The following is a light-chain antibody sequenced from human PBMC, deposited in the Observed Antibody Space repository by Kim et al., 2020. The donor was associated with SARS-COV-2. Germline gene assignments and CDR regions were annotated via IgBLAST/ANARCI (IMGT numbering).Light chain of an antibody. CDR1: QTVTSNS. CDR3: HQYGRSPIT. V-gene: IGKV3-20*01. Sequence: SPGERATLSCRARQTVTSNSLAWYQQKPGQAPRLLMYGASSRAAGIPDRFSGSGSGTDFTLTISRLEPEDFAVYYCHQYGRSPITFGQGTRLEIK. CDR2: GAS. J-gene: IGKJ5*01.